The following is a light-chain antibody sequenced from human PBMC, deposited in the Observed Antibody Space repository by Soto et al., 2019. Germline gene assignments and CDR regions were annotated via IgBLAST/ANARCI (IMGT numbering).Light chain of an antibody. Sequence: DIVMTQSPDSLAVSLGERATLDCKSSQTVLNSSNNKTYLAWYRQRPGQPPTLLINWASTRQSGVPARFRGSGSGTEFTLTITDLQAEELAVYYCQQFHTIPWTFGQGTKVDIK. V-gene: IGKV4-1*01. CDR1: QTVLNSSNNKTY. CDR3: QQFHTIPWT. J-gene: IGKJ1*01. CDR2: WAS.